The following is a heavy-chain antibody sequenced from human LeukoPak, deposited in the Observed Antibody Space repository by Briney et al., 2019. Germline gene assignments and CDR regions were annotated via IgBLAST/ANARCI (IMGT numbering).Heavy chain of an antibody. D-gene: IGHD6-19*01. Sequence: ASVKVSCKASGGTFSSYAISWVRQAPGQGLEWMGRIIPILGIANYAQKFQGRVTITADKSTSTAYMELSSLRSEDTAVYYCARDPPVDSSGFVTPGAFDIWGQGTMVTVSS. J-gene: IGHJ3*02. CDR2: IIPILGIA. CDR3: ARDPPVDSSGFVTPGAFDI. V-gene: IGHV1-69*04. CDR1: GGTFSSYA.